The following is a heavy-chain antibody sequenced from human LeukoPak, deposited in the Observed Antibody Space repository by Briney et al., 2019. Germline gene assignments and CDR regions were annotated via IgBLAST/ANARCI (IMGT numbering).Heavy chain of an antibody. J-gene: IGHJ5*02. CDR1: GYTFTKYS. V-gene: IGHV1-46*01. CDR2: INPQGDIT. CDR3: ARPSYCVADNCGYWLDP. Sequence: ASVKVSCKTSGYTFTKYSIHWVRRAPGQGLEWMGTINPQGDITNYAQRFQGRITLTEDTSTSTVYMELSSLTSEDTAVYYCARPSYCVADNCGYWLDPWGPGTLVTVSS. D-gene: IGHD2-21*01.